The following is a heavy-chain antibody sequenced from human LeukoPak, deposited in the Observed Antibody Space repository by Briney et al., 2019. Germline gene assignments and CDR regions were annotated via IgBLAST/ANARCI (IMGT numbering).Heavy chain of an antibody. CDR2: ISGSGGST. V-gene: IGHV3-23*01. Sequence: GGSLRLSCAASGSTLSSYAMSGVRQAQGKGLDWVSAISGSGGSTYYADSVKGRFTISRDNSKNTLYLQMNSLRAEDTAVYYCAKTTMIVVALPDYWGQGTLVTVPS. CDR1: GSTLSSYA. J-gene: IGHJ4*02. D-gene: IGHD3-22*01. CDR3: AKTTMIVVALPDY.